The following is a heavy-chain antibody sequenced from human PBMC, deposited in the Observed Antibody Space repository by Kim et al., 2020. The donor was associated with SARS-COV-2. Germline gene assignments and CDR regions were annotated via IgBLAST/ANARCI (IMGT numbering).Heavy chain of an antibody. CDR1: GGSISSGGYY. Sequence: SETLSLTCTVSGGSISSGGYYWSWIRQHPGKGLEWIGYIYYSGSTYYNPSLKSRVTISVDTSKNQFSLKLSSVTAADTAVYYCARAVEYYDFWSGYPDTYYFDYWGQGTLVTVSS. V-gene: IGHV4-31*03. D-gene: IGHD3-3*01. CDR3: ARAVEYYDFWSGYPDTYYFDY. J-gene: IGHJ4*02. CDR2: IYYSGST.